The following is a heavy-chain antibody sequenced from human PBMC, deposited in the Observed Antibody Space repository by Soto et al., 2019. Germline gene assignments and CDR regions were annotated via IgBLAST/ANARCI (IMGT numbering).Heavy chain of an antibody. D-gene: IGHD6-13*01. V-gene: IGHV3-30*03. J-gene: IGHJ3*02. CDR1: GFTFSSYG. CDR2: ISYDGSNK. CDR3: ASEMQQLVLGAFDI. Sequence: QVQLVESGGGVVQPGRSLRLSCAASGFTFSSYGMHWVRQAPGKGLEWVAVISYDGSNKYYADSVKGRFTISRDNSNNTLYLQMNSLRAEDTAVYYCASEMQQLVLGAFDIWGQGTMVTVSS.